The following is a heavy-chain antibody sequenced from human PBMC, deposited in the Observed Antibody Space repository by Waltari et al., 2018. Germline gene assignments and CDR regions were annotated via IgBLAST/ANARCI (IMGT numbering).Heavy chain of an antibody. V-gene: IGHV1-18*01. CDR1: GYTLIAYG. D-gene: IGHD2-15*01. J-gene: IGHJ4*02. CDR3: ARAQALYCSVRSCYSPIDY. Sequence: QVQLVTPGGEVKKPGASVMVSCNSSGYTLIAYGFPGVGLAPGQGLEWMGWISGKNGDTNYAQKLQGRVTMTTDTSTSTTYMELRSLRSDDTAVYYCARAQALYCSVRSCYSPIDYWGQGTLVTVSS. CDR2: ISGKNGDT.